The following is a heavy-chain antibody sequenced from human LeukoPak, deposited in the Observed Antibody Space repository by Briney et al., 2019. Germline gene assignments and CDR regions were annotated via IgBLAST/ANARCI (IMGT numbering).Heavy chain of an antibody. CDR1: GYTFVDHY. D-gene: IGHD1-26*01. J-gene: IGHJ4*02. CDR2: INPNSGGT. Sequence: ASVNVSCKASGYTFVDHYIHWVRQAPGQGLEWMGWINPNSGGTNYAQKFQGRVTMTRDTSISTAYMELSRLRSDDTAVYYCALITAVGVDYFDYWGQGTLVTVSS. V-gene: IGHV1-2*02. CDR3: ALITAVGVDYFDY.